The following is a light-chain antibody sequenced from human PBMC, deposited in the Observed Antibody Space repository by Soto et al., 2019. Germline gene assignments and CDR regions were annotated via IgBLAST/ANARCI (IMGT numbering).Light chain of an antibody. J-gene: IGKJ5*01. CDR2: AAS. Sequence: DIPMAQSQSSLSVSLLDRGTIXLGASQSISNFLNWYQQKPGKAPKLLIYAASSFQSGVPPRFSGSGSGTDFTLTISSLQPEDFVTYFCQQANSFPITFGQGTRLEIK. V-gene: IGKV1-12*01. CDR1: QSISNF. CDR3: QQANSFPIT.